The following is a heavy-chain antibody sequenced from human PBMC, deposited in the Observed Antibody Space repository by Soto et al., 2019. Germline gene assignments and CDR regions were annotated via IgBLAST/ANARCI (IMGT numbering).Heavy chain of an antibody. Sequence: SLTCTVSGGSVSSGSYYWSWIRQPPGKGLEWIGYIYYSGSTNYNPSLKSRVTISVDTSKNQFSLKLSSVTAADTAVYDCARVGIAAAGTPYYYGMDVWGQGTTVTVSS. D-gene: IGHD6-13*01. CDR2: IYYSGST. V-gene: IGHV4-61*01. J-gene: IGHJ6*02. CDR3: ARVGIAAAGTPYYYGMDV. CDR1: GGSVSSGSYY.